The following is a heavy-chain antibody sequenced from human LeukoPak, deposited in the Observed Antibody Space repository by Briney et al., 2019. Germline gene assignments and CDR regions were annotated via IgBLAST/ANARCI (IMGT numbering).Heavy chain of an antibody. D-gene: IGHD3-10*01. CDR3: AKVLPPWGGSYYNVGYYYYGMDV. J-gene: IGHJ6*02. Sequence: GGSLRLSCAASGFTFSGYAMSWVRQAPGKGLEWVSAISGSGGSTYYADSVKGRFTISRDNSKNTLYLQMNSLRAEDTAVYYCAKVLPPWGGSYYNVGYYYYGMDVWGQGTTVTVSS. V-gene: IGHV3-23*01. CDR2: ISGSGGST. CDR1: GFTFSGYA.